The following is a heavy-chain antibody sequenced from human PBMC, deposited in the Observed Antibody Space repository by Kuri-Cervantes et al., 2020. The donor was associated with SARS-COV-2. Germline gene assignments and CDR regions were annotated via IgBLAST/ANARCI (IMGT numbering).Heavy chain of an antibody. CDR3: TRYDFWSGYYGYMDV. Sequence: GESLKISCTASGLTFGDYAMSWVRQAPGKGLEWVGFIRSKAYGGTTEYAASVKGRFTISRDDSKSIAYLQMNSLKTEDTAVYYCTRYDFWSGYYGYMDVWGKGTTVTVSS. V-gene: IGHV3-49*04. CDR1: GLTFGDYA. J-gene: IGHJ6*03. CDR2: IRSKAYGGTT. D-gene: IGHD3-3*01.